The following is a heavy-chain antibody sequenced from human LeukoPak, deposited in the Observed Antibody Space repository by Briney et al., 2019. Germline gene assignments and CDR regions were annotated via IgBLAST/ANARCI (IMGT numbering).Heavy chain of an antibody. D-gene: IGHD3-3*01. CDR3: ARTASVYDFWSGYLQDAFDI. V-gene: IGHV4-59*01. CDR1: GGSISSYY. Sequence: SETLSLTCTVSGGSISSYYWSWIRQPLGKGLEWIGYIYYSGSTNYNPSLKSRVTISVDTSKNQFSLKLSSVTAADTAVYYCARTASVYDFWSGYLQDAFDIWGQGTMVTVSS. CDR2: IYYSGST. J-gene: IGHJ3*02.